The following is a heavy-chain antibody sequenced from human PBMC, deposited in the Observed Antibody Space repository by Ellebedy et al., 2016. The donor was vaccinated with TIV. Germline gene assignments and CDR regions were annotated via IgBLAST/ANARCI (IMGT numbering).Heavy chain of an antibody. CDR2: INHSGST. D-gene: IGHD6-19*01. CDR3: ARAFPYSRGWAFDY. Sequence: MPSESLSLTCAVYSGSFSGYYWSWIRQPPGRGREWIGEINHSGSTSCSPSLKSRVTRSVDTSKNQFSLSLTSVTAADTAVYYCARAFPYSRGWAFDYWGQGTLVTVSS. CDR1: SGSFSGYY. V-gene: IGHV4-34*01. J-gene: IGHJ4*02.